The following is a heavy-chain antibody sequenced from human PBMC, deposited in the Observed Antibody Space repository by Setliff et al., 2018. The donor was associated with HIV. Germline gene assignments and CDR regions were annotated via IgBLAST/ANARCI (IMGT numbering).Heavy chain of an antibody. J-gene: IGHJ4*02. CDR1: GASVGNYF. CDR2: MYTTVDA. Sequence: NPSETLSLTCTVTGASVGNYFWSWIRQSAGKGLEWIGRMYTTVDAAYNPSLKGRVIMSVDTSKNQISLKLTSVTAADTAMYYCARDPAIYFDFWGQGVLVTVSS. D-gene: IGHD2-2*01. CDR3: ARDPAIYFDF. V-gene: IGHV4-4*07.